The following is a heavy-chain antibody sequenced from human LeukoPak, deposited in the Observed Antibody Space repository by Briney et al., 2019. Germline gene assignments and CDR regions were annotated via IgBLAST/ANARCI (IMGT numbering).Heavy chain of an antibody. CDR3: VRDNGGEHL. CDR1: GYTFGSYW. J-gene: IGHJ4*02. D-gene: IGHD3-16*01. CDR2: INNDGSST. Sequence: GGSLRLSCAASGYTFGSYWMYWVRQAPGKGLVWVSRINNDGSSTIYADSVKGRITISRDNAKNTLYLQMNSLRDDDTAVYYCVRDNGGEHLWGQGTLVTVSS. V-gene: IGHV3-74*01.